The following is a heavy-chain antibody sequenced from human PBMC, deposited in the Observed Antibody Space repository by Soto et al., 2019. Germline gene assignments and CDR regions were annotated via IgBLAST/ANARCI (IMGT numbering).Heavy chain of an antibody. CDR1: GFMFSSAA. D-gene: IGHD6-13*01. Sequence: GGSLRLSCAASGFMFSSAAMSWLRQAPGKGLEWVSAISGSGGTPFYADSVKGRFTISRDNSKNSLYLQMNSLRAEDTAIYYCAVGLAAAGTFDYWGQGTLVTVFS. V-gene: IGHV3-23*01. CDR3: AVGLAAAGTFDY. J-gene: IGHJ4*02. CDR2: ISGSGGTP.